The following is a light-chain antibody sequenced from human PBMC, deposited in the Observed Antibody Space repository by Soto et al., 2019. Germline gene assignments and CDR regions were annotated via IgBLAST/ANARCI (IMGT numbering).Light chain of an antibody. CDR3: QQYGTSPWT. J-gene: IGKJ1*01. CDR2: GAS. Sequence: EIVLTQSPGTLCLSPVERATLSGRASQTVSSSYLAWYQHKPGQAPRLLIYGASSRATGIPDRFSGSGSGTDFTLSISRLEPEDFALYYCQQYGTSPWTFGQGTKVDIK. CDR1: QTVSSSY. V-gene: IGKV3-20*01.